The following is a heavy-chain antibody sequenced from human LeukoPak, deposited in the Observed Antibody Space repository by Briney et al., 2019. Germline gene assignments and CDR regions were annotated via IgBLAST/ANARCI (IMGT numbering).Heavy chain of an antibody. Sequence: PGRSLRLSCAASGFTFSSYGMRWVRQAPGKGLEWVAVISYDGSNKYYADSVKGRFTISRDNSKNTLYLQMNSLRAEDTAVYYCAKFNRQYCSSISCYGGFDYWGQGTLVTVSS. D-gene: IGHD2-2*01. CDR2: ISYDGSNK. CDR1: GFTFSSYG. V-gene: IGHV3-30*18. CDR3: AKFNRQYCSSISCYGGFDY. J-gene: IGHJ4*02.